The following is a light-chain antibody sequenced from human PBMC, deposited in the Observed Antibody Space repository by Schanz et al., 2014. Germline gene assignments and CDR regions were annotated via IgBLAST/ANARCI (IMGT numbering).Light chain of an antibody. J-gene: IGLJ1*01. V-gene: IGLV2-8*01. CDR1: SSDVGGYNY. CDR2: DVS. CDR3: STYAGSDIWV. Sequence: HSALTQPASVSGSPGQSITISCTGTSSDVGGYNYVSWHQQHPGKAPKLMIYDVSKRPSGVPDRFSGSKSGNTASLTISGLQAEDEADYYCSTYAGSDIWVFGTGTKLTVL.